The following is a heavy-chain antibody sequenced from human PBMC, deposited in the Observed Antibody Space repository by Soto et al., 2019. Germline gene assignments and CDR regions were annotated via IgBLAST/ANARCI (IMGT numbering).Heavy chain of an antibody. CDR3: ARIVIATATQFDH. Sequence: PSETLSLTCTVSGYSIRSSSFWLGWIRKPPGKGLEWIGNVYYRGATYYNPSLKSRVTISVDTSKQQFSLKLNSVTAADTAVYYCARIVIATATQFDHWGQGALVTVSS. V-gene: IGHV4-39*01. D-gene: IGHD2-21*01. CDR1: GYSIRSSSFW. J-gene: IGHJ4*02. CDR2: VYYRGAT.